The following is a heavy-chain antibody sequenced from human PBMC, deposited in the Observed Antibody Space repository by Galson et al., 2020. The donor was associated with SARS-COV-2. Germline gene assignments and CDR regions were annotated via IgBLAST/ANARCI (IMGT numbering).Heavy chain of an antibody. CDR1: GFTFSRYW. J-gene: IGHJ4*02. V-gene: IGHV3-74*01. CDR3: ARGDMGNDYFDY. D-gene: IGHD7-27*01. CDR2: IYSEGSST. Sequence: ALHGESLKISCAASGFTFSRYWMHWVRQAPGKGLVWVSRIYSEGSSTSYADSVKGRFTISGDNAKNTLYLQMNSLRAEDTAVYYCARGDMGNDYFDYWGQGTLVTVSS.